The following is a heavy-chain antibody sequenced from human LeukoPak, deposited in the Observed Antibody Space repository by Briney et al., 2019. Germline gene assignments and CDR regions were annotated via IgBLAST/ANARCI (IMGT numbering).Heavy chain of an antibody. CDR2: ISSSSSYI. D-gene: IGHD3-22*01. CDR1: GFTFSSYS. V-gene: IGHV3-21*04. CDR3: AKDSSGYYSYGYFQH. Sequence: KAGGSLRLSCAASGFTFSSYSMNWVRQAPGKGLEWVSSISSSSSYIYYADSVKGRFTISRDNAKNSLYLQMNSLRAEDTAVYYCAKDSSGYYSYGYFQHWGQGTLVTVSS. J-gene: IGHJ1*01.